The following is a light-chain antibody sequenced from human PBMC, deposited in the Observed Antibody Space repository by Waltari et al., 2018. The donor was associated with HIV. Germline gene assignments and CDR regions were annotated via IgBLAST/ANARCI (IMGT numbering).Light chain of an antibody. CDR1: HPNIGAGYD. V-gene: IGLV1-40*01. Sequence: QSVLPQPPSVSGVPGQRVTICCTGSHPNIGAGYDAHRYPQLPGSAPKPLMFDNRKRPSGVPDRFSGSKSGTSASLVITGLQAADEAVYYCQSYDNSLSNVVFGGGTKLIVL. J-gene: IGLJ2*01. CDR3: QSYDNSLSNVV. CDR2: DNR.